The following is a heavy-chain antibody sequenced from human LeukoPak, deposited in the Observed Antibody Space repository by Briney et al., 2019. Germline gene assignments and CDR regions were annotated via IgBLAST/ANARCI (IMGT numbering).Heavy chain of an antibody. Sequence: SETLSLTCTVSGGSISSSSYYWGWIRQPPGKGLEWIGSIYYSGSTYYNPSLKSRVTISVDTSKNQFSLKLSSVTAADTAVYYCGSVGAPLLYYYMDVWGKGTTVTISS. D-gene: IGHD3-16*01. CDR3: GSVGAPLLYYYMDV. CDR1: GGSISSSSYY. V-gene: IGHV4-39*07. J-gene: IGHJ6*03. CDR2: IYYSGST.